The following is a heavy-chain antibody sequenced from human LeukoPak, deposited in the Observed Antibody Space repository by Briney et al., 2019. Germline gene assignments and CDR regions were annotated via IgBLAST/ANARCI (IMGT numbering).Heavy chain of an antibody. V-gene: IGHV1-18*04. CDR1: GYTFTGYY. D-gene: IGHD6-19*01. Sequence: GASVKVSCKASGYTFTGYYMHWVRQAPGQGLEWMGWISAYNGNTNYAQKLQGRVPMTTDTSTSTAYMELRSLRSDDTAVYYCARGGSGWPFDYWGQGTLVTVSS. J-gene: IGHJ4*02. CDR3: ARGGSGWPFDY. CDR2: ISAYNGNT.